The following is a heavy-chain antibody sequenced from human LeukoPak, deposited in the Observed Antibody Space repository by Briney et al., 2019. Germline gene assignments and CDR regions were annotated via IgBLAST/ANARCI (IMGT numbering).Heavy chain of an antibody. Sequence: SETLSLTCTVSGASISSGGDFWGWIRQSPGKGLEWIGSVDYTGSTYYSPSLESRVTISIDTSKNHFSLKLSSVTAADTALYYCARIRENYFRKFDYWGQGTLVTVSS. V-gene: IGHV4-39*07. J-gene: IGHJ4*01. CDR3: ARIRENYFRKFDY. CDR2: VDYTGST. CDR1: GASISSGGDF. D-gene: IGHD1-7*01.